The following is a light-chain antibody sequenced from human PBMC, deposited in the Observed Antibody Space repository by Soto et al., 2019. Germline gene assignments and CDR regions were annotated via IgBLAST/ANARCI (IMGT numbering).Light chain of an antibody. V-gene: IGLV1-40*01. J-gene: IGLJ3*02. Sequence: QSVLTQPPSVSGAPGQRVTISCTGSSSNIGAGYDVHWYQQLPGTAPKLLIYGNSNRPAGVPDRFSGSKSGTSASLAITGFQAEDEADYYCQSYDSRLSGWVFGGGTKLPVL. CDR2: GNS. CDR3: QSYDSRLSGWV. CDR1: SSNIGAGYD.